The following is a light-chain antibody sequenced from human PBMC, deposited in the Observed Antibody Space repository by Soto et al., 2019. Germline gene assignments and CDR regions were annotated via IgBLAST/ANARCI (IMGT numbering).Light chain of an antibody. CDR1: STNIGTGYD. CDR3: QSYDSSLNGVV. J-gene: IGLJ2*01. CDR2: GNN. Sequence: QPVLTQPPSVSGARGQRVTISCTGSSTNIGTGYDVHWYQQLPGTAPKLLIYGNNNRPSGVPDRFSGSKSGTSASLAITGLQAEDEADYYCQSYDSSLNGVVFGGGTQLTVL. V-gene: IGLV1-40*01.